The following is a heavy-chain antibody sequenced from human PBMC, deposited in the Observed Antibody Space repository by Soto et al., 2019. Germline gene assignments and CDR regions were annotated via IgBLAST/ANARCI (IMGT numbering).Heavy chain of an antibody. CDR2: IRGSGYTT. J-gene: IGHJ3*02. V-gene: IGHV3-23*01. CDR3: AKESWGHAFDT. CDR1: GFPFSTYA. D-gene: IGHD7-27*01. Sequence: GGSLRLSCAASGFPFSTYAMSWVRQAPGRGLEWVSAIRGSGYTTYYADSVKGRFTISRDNSKSTLSLQVNSLRGEDTAIYYCAKESWGHAFDTWGQGTMVTVSS.